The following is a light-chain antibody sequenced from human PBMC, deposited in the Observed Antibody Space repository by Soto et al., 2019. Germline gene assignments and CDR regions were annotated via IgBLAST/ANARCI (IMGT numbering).Light chain of an antibody. V-gene: IGKV3-11*01. CDR2: ASS. CDR3: QQRSDWPLT. J-gene: IGKJ5*01. CDR1: QSVSRN. Sequence: EMVLRQSRATLSVSPGERRTHSSKASQSVSRNLAWYQQKPGQAPRLLIYASSTRATGIPARFSGSGSGTDFTLTIGSLEPEDFAVYYCQQRSDWPLTFGQGTRLEIK.